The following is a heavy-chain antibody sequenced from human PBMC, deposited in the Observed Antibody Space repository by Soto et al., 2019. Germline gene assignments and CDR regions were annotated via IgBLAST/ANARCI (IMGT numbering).Heavy chain of an antibody. J-gene: IGHJ4*02. CDR3: VGGYYFGDY. CDR1: GFTFSSCG. Sequence: VQLVESGGGVVQPGRSLRLSCAASGFTFSSCGMHWVRQAPGKGLQWVAVISYDGSNKYYADSVKGRFTISRDNSKNTLYLQMNSLRAEDTAVYYCVGGYYFGDYWGQGTLVTVSS. D-gene: IGHD3-22*01. CDR2: ISYDGSNK. V-gene: IGHV3-30*03.